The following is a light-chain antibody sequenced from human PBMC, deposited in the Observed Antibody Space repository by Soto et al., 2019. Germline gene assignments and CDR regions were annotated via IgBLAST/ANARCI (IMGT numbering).Light chain of an antibody. CDR1: SSDVGGYNY. J-gene: IGLJ1*01. CDR3: CSYAGSYKGYV. V-gene: IGLV2-11*01. Sequence: QSALTQPRSVSGSPGQSVTISCTGTSSDVGGYNYVSWYQQHPGKAPKLMIYDVSKRPSGVPDRFSGSKSGHTASLTISGLQAEDEADYYCCSYAGSYKGYVFGTGTKVTVL. CDR2: DVS.